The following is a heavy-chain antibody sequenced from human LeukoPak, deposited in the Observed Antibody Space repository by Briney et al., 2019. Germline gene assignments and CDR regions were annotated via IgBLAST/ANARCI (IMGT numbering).Heavy chain of an antibody. CDR3: ARDILTARGWFDP. J-gene: IGHJ5*02. V-gene: IGHV4-59*01. D-gene: IGHD3-9*01. CDR1: GGSISSYY. Sequence: PSETLSLTCTVSGGSISSYYWSWIRQPPGKGLEWIGYIYYSGSTNYNPSLKSRVTISVDTSKNQFSLKLSSVTAADTAVYYCARDILTARGWFDPWGQGTLVTASS. CDR2: IYYSGST.